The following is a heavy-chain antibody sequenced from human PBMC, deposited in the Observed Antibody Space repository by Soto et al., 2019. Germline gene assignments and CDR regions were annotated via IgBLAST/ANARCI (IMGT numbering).Heavy chain of an antibody. V-gene: IGHV1-46*03. CDR3: AGDQVAVIDC. Sequence: QVQLVQSGAEVKKPGASVKVSCKASGYTFTSYYMHWVRQAPGQGLEWMGIINPSGGSTSYAQKFHGRVTMTRDTSTSTVYMELSSLRSEDTGVYYCAGDQVAVIDCWGQGALVTVSS. J-gene: IGHJ4*02. CDR2: INPSGGST. CDR1: GYTFTSYY. D-gene: IGHD2-15*01.